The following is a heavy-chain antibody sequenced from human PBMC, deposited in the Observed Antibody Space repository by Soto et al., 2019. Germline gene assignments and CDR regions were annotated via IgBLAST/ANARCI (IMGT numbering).Heavy chain of an antibody. CDR2: IRSSSSTI. D-gene: IGHD3-22*01. CDR1: GFTFSTYS. J-gene: IGHJ5*02. V-gene: IGHV3-48*01. Sequence: GGSLRLSCAVSGFTFSTYSMNWVRQAPGKGLEWVSYIRSSSSTIYYADSVQGRFTISRDNAKNSLYLQMNSLRAEDTAVYYCARDRFDYYDSSGYWRFDPWGQGTLVTVSS. CDR3: ARDRFDYYDSSGYWRFDP.